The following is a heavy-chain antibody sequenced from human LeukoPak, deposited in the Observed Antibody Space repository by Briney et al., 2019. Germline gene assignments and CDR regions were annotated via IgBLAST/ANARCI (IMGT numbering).Heavy chain of an antibody. CDR2: IYYTGTT. Sequence: PSETLSLTCTVSGGSKSSSSNYWGWIRQPPGKGLEWIATIYYTGTTYYNPSLKSRVTISVDTSKNQFSLNLRSVTAADTAVYYCEVETTPFDYWGQGTLVTVSS. CDR3: EVETTPFDY. V-gene: IGHV4-39*07. J-gene: IGHJ4*02. CDR1: GGSKSSSSNY. D-gene: IGHD4-23*01.